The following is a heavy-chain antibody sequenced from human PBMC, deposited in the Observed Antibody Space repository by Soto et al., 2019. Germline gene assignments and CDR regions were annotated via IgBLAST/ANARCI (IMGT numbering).Heavy chain of an antibody. D-gene: IGHD3-22*01. Sequence: SVQVSCQASGCTFSSYAISGVRQAPGQGLEWMGGIIPIFGTANYAQKFQGRDTITADKSTSTAYMELSSLRSEDTAVYYCARGAYYYDSSGYYKRYYYYGMDVWGQGTTVTVSS. CDR3: ARGAYYYDSSGYYKRYYYYGMDV. J-gene: IGHJ6*02. V-gene: IGHV1-69*06. CDR1: GCTFSSYA. CDR2: IIPIFGTA.